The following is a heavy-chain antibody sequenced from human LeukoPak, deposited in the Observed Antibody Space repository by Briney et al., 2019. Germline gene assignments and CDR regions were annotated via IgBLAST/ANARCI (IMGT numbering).Heavy chain of an antibody. D-gene: IGHD2-8*01. CDR3: ARGGVPSYYYYMDV. J-gene: IGHJ6*03. Sequence: SETLSLTCTVSGGSISNYYWSWIRQPPGKGLVWIGYIYYSGSTNYNPSLKSRVTISVDTSKNQFSLKLSSVTAADTAVYYCARGGVPSYYYYMDVWGKGTTVTISS. V-gene: IGHV4-59*01. CDR2: IYYSGST. CDR1: GGSISNYY.